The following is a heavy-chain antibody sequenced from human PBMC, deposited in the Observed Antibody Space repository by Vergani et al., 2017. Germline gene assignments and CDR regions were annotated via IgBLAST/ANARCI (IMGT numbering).Heavy chain of an antibody. D-gene: IGHD6-13*01. V-gene: IGHV3-30*18. CDR3: AKDLYTDSSSLTLFYYYGGMDV. J-gene: IGHJ6*02. CDR1: GFTFSNYG. CDR2: ISYDGSNK. Sequence: QVQLVESGGGVVQPGRSLRLSCAASGFTFSNYGMHWVRQAPGKGLDWVAVISYDGSNKYYADSVMGRFTISRDNSKNTLYLQMDSLRVEDTAGYYCAKDLYTDSSSLTLFYYYGGMDVWGQGTTVTVSS.